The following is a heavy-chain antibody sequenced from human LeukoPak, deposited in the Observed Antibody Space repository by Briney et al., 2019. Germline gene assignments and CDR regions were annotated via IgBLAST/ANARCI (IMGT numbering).Heavy chain of an antibody. J-gene: IGHJ6*02. CDR2: SSYSGST. CDR3: ARDHGYYGMDV. CDR1: GGSISSNY. V-gene: IGHV4-59*01. Sequence: SETLSLTCTVSGGSISSNYWNWLRQPPGKGLEWIEYSSYSGSTFYNPSLKSRVTISLDTSKNEFSLKLRSVTAADTAVYYCARDHGYYGMDVWGQGTAVTVSS.